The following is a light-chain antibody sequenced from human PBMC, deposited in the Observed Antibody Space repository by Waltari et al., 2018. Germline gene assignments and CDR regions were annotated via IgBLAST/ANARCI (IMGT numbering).Light chain of an antibody. CDR3: QQHNSYPRT. J-gene: IGKJ1*01. V-gene: IGKV1-5*03. CDR1: QSISSW. CDR2: KAS. Sequence: DIQMTQSPSTLSPSVGDRGTSTCRARQSISSWLAWDQQKPGKAPKPLIYKASDLETGVPSRFSGSGSGTEFTLTISSLQPDDFATYYCQQHNSYPRTFGQGTKVEIK.